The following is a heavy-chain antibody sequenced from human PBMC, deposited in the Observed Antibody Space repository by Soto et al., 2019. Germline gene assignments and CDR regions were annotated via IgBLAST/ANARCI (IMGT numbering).Heavy chain of an antibody. Sequence: GGSLRLSCAASGFTFSNAWMSWVRQAPGKGLEWVGRIKSKTDGGTTDYAAPVKGRFTISRDDSKNTLYLQMNSLKTEDTAVYYCTTDLGVSLTTLDYWGQGTLVTSPQ. CDR2: IKSKTDGGTT. CDR1: GFTFSNAW. CDR3: TTDLGVSLTTLDY. J-gene: IGHJ4*02. V-gene: IGHV3-15*01. D-gene: IGHD2-8*02.